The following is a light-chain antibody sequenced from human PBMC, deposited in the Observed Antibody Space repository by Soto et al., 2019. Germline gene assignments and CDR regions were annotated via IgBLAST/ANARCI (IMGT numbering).Light chain of an antibody. CDR1: QSVSSGY. J-gene: IGKJ1*01. CDR3: QQYGGSPRT. CDR2: DAS. V-gene: IGKV3-20*01. Sequence: EIVLTQSPGTLPLSPGERGTLSCRASQSVSSGYLAWYQQKPGQAPRLLIYDASSRATGIPDRFSGSGSGTDFTLTISRLEPEDFAVYYCQQYGGSPRTVGQGTKVDIK.